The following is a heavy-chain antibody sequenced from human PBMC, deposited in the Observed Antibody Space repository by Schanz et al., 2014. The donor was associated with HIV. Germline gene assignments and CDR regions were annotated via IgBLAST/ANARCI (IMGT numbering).Heavy chain of an antibody. V-gene: IGHV3-21*01. CDR3: AREGHPDYSISVNWFDP. CDR1: GFPFSNYG. D-gene: IGHD2-2*01. J-gene: IGHJ5*02. CDR2: ISRSGSHI. Sequence: EVQLVESGGGLVKPGGSLRLSCAVSGFPFSNYGIIWVRQAPGKGLEWVSTISRSGSHIWYADSVKGRFIISRDSAKNSIYLEMSSLRAEDTAVYYCAREGHPDYSISVNWFDPWGQGTLVTVSS.